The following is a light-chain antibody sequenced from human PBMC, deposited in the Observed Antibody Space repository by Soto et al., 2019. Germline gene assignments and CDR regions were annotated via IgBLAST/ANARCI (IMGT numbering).Light chain of an antibody. CDR2: DDF. CDR1: NIGSKS. CDR3: QVWDSSSDLVV. V-gene: IGLV3-21*02. Sequence: SYELTQPPSVSVAPGQTAKITCGGTNIGSKSVHWYQQRPGQAPVLVVYDDFDRPSGIPERFSGSNSGNTAILTISRVEAGDEADYFCQVWDSSSDLVVFGGGTQLTVL. J-gene: IGLJ2*01.